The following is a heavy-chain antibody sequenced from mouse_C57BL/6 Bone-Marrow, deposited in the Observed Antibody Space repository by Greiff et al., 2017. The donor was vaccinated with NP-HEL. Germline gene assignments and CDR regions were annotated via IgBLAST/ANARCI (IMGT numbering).Heavy chain of an antibody. Sequence: EVKVEESGGGLVKPGGSLKLSCAASGFTFSSYAMSWVRQTPEKRLEWVATISDGGSYTSYPDNVKGRFTISRDNAKNNLYLQMSHLKSVDTAMYYFAIYLCTTPQAWFAYWGHGTLVTVSA. CDR2: ISDGGSYT. CDR1: GFTFSSYA. V-gene: IGHV5-4*03. J-gene: IGHJ3*01. CDR3: AIYLCTTPQAWFAY. D-gene: IGHD1-1*01.